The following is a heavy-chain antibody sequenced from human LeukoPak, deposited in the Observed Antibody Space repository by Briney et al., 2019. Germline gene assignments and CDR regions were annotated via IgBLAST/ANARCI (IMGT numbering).Heavy chain of an antibody. V-gene: IGHV3-11*06. CDR2: ISSSSSYT. J-gene: IGHJ4*02. Sequence: GGSLRLSCAASGFTFSDYYMSWIRQAPGKGLEWVSYISSSSSYTNYADSVKGRFTISRDNAKDSLYLQMNSLRAEDTAVYYCARAARSLVAVFDYWGQGTLVTVSS. CDR3: ARAARSLVAVFDY. CDR1: GFTFSDYY. D-gene: IGHD2-15*01.